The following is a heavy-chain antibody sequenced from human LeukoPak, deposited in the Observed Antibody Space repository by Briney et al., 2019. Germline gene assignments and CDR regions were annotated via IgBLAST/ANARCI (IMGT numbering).Heavy chain of an antibody. D-gene: IGHD6-6*01. CDR3: ARGRGLPVRPPNEGFLDY. CDR1: GFTFSSYA. Sequence: PGGSLRLSCAASGFTFSSYAMSWVRQAPGKGLEWVSAISGSGVNTYYANSVKGRFTISRDKFMNTLYLQMNSLRAEDTAVYYCARGRGLPVRPPNEGFLDYWGRGTLVTVSS. CDR2: ISGSGVNT. J-gene: IGHJ4*02. V-gene: IGHV3-23*01.